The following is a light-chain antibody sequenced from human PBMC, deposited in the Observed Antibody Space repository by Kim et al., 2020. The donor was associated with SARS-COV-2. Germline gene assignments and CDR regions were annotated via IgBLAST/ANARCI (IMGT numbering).Light chain of an antibody. CDR2: EVN. CDR1: SSDIGAYKY. CDR3: TSYAGSNNLDV. V-gene: IGLV2-8*01. J-gene: IGLJ1*01. Sequence: QSVPIACTGTSSDIGAYKYVSWYQQHPGKAPKHMIYEVNSRPSGVPDRFSGSKSGNTASLTVSGLQAEDEADYYCTSYAGSNNLDVFGTGTKVTVL.